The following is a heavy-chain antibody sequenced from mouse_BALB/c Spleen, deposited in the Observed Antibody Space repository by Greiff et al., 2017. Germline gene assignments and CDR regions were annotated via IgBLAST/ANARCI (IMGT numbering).Heavy chain of an antibody. Sequence: EVKVVESGGDLVKPGGSLKLSCAASGFTFSSYGMSWVRQTPDKRLEWVATISSGGSYTYYPDSVKGRFTISRDNAKNTLYLQMSSLKSEDTAMYYCARQDHRYDGYFDYWGQGTTLTVSS. D-gene: IGHD2-14*01. J-gene: IGHJ2*01. CDR3: ARQDHRYDGYFDY. CDR2: ISSGGSYT. V-gene: IGHV5-6*01. CDR1: GFTFSSYG.